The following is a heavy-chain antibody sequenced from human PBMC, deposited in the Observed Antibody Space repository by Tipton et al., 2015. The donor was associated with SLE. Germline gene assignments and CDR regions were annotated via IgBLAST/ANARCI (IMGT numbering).Heavy chain of an antibody. CDR2: IYYSGST. V-gene: IGHV4-59*01. J-gene: IGHJ4*02. D-gene: IGHD3-3*01. Sequence: TLSLTCTVSGGSISSYYWSWIRQPPGKGLEWIGYIYYSGSTIYNPSLKSRVTISVDTSKNQFSLKLSSVTAADTAVYYCARDGSGFDYWGQGTLVTVSS. CDR1: GGSISSYY. CDR3: ARDGSGFDY.